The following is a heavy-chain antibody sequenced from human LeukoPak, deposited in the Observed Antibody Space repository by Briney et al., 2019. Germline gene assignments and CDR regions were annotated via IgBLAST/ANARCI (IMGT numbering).Heavy chain of an antibody. CDR1: GGTFSSYA. Sequence: SVKVSCKASGGTFSSYAISWVRQAPGQGLEWMGGIIPIFGTANYAQKFQGRVTITTDESTSTAYMELSSLRSEDTAVYYWATGGIGEDAGDYFDYWGQGTLVTVSS. CDR2: IIPIFGTA. D-gene: IGHD3-10*01. J-gene: IGHJ4*02. V-gene: IGHV1-69*05. CDR3: ATGGIGEDAGDYFDY.